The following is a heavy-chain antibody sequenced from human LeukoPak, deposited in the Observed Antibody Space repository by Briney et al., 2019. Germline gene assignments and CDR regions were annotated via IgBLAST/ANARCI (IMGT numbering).Heavy chain of an antibody. CDR2: IWYDGSKK. Sequence: GGSLRLSCAASGFIFSNYGMHWVRQAPGKGLEWVAVIWYDGSKKYYADSVKGRFTISRDDSKNTLYLQMNSLRAEDTAVYYCARYDYVWGSYRHDYWGQGTLVTVSS. CDR1: GFIFSNYG. J-gene: IGHJ4*02. CDR3: ARYDYVWGSYRHDY. D-gene: IGHD3-16*02. V-gene: IGHV3-33*01.